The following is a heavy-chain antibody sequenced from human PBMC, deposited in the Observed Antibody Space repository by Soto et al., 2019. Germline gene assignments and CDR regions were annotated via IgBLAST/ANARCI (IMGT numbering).Heavy chain of an antibody. CDR1: GFTFSSYA. CDR2: ISYDGSNK. D-gene: IGHD3-10*01. J-gene: IGHJ6*02. Sequence: PGGSLRLSCAASGFTFSSYAMHWVRQAPGKGLEWVAVISYDGSNKYYADSVKGRFTISRDNSKNTLYLQMNSLRAEDTAVYYCARDQGYGGSGSYYSSGMDVWGQGTTVTVSS. V-gene: IGHV3-30-3*01. CDR3: ARDQGYGGSGSYYSSGMDV.